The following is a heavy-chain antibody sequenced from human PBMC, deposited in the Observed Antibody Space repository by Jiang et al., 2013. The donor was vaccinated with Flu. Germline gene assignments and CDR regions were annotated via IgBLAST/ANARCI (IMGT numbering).Heavy chain of an antibody. V-gene: IGHV1-2*04. J-gene: IGHJ4*02. Sequence: SGYTFTGYYMHWVRQAPGQGLEWMGWINPNSGGTNYAQKFQGWVTMTRDTSISTAYMELSRLSSDDTAVYYCARGQLWLFDYWGQGTLVTVSS. CDR2: INPNSGGT. D-gene: IGHD5-18*01. CDR1: GYTFTGYY. CDR3: ARGQLWLFDY.